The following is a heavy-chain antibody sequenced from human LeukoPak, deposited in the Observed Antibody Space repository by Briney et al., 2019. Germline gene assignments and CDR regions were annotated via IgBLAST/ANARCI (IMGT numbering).Heavy chain of an antibody. CDR3: AREYYDILTGYHHGGFDP. Sequence: SETLSLTCTVSGGSISSYYWSWIRQPPGKGLEWIGYIYYSGSTNYNPSLKSRVTISVDTSKNQFSLKLSSVTAADTAVYYCAREYYDILTGYHHGGFDPWGQGTLVTVSS. CDR1: GGSISSYY. V-gene: IGHV4-59*01. J-gene: IGHJ5*02. CDR2: IYYSGST. D-gene: IGHD3-9*01.